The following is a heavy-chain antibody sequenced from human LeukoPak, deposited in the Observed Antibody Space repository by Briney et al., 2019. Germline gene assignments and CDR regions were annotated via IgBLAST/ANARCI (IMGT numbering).Heavy chain of an antibody. V-gene: IGHV3-23*01. Sequence: GGSLRLSCAASGFAFSTYAMSWVRQAPGKGLEWVSTISGSGGSTYYADSVKGRFTISRDNSKYTLYLQMNSLRAEDTAVYYCAQDYYDGGGYYHPYGSWGQGTLVTVSS. D-gene: IGHD3-22*01. CDR1: GFAFSTYA. CDR3: AQDYYDGGGYYHPYGS. CDR2: ISGSGGST. J-gene: IGHJ5*02.